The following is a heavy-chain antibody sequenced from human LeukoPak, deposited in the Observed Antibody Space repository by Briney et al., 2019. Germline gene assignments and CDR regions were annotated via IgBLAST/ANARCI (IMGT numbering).Heavy chain of an antibody. CDR2: ISGSGGST. Sequence: PGGSLRLSCAASGFTFSSYAMSWVRQAPGKGLEWVSAISGSGGSTYYADSVKGRFTISRDNSKNTLYLQMNSLRAEDTAVYYCASSGYYFGAHDAFDIWGQGTMVTVSS. J-gene: IGHJ3*02. CDR3: ASSGYYFGAHDAFDI. V-gene: IGHV3-23*01. CDR1: GFTFSSYA. D-gene: IGHD3-22*01.